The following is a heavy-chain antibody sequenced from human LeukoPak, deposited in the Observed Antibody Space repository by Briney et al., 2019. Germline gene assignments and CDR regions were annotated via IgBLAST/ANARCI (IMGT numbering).Heavy chain of an antibody. Sequence: GEFLKISCKGSGYSFTSYWIGWVRQMPGKGLEWMGIIYPADSDTRYSPSFQGQVTISADKSISTTYLQWSSLKASDTAMYYCVGSTMVRGVISMDVWGQGTTVTVSS. J-gene: IGHJ6*02. CDR3: VGSTMVRGVISMDV. CDR1: GYSFTSYW. D-gene: IGHD3-10*01. CDR2: IYPADSDT. V-gene: IGHV5-51*01.